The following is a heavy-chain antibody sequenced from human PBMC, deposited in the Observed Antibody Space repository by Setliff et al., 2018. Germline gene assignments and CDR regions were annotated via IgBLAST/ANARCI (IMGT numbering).Heavy chain of an antibody. J-gene: IGHJ3*02. CDR1: GNTFSSFS. Sequence: ASVKVSCKASGNTFSSFSITWVRQAPGQGLEWMGWVSTYNGDTKYAQNFRGRVTMTTDISTSTVYMELRTLRSDDTAVYFCARRPISLAGYRKSAFDIWGQGTMVTASS. D-gene: IGHD6-19*01. CDR2: VSTYNGDT. V-gene: IGHV1-18*01. CDR3: ARRPISLAGYRKSAFDI.